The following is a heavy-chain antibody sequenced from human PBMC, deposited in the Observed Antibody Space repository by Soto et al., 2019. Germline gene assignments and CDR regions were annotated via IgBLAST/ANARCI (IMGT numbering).Heavy chain of an antibody. Sequence: GGSLRLSCSASGFTFSTYWMSWVRQAPGKGLEWVANIKQDGSEKYYVDSVRGRFTISRDTAKNSLYLQMNSLRAEDTAVYYCARAYYYDSSGFSPGGYWGQGTLVTVSS. CDR1: GFTFSTYW. CDR3: ARAYYYDSSGFSPGGY. J-gene: IGHJ4*02. D-gene: IGHD3-22*01. CDR2: IKQDGSEK. V-gene: IGHV3-7*01.